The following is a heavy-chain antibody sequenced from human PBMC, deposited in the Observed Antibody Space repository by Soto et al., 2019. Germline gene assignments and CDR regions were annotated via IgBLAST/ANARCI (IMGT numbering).Heavy chain of an antibody. CDR3: ARDKSYGRDD. CDR1: GYTFTSYD. J-gene: IGHJ6*02. V-gene: IGHV1-8*01. CDR2: MNPQSSNT. Sequence: QVQLVQSGAEVKKPGASVKVSCKASGYTFTSYDINWVRPATGQGLEGMGWMNPQSSNTDYAQKFQGRVTTTRTTPTITAYMERSSLISEDTAVYYCARDKSYGRDDWGQGTTVTVSS.